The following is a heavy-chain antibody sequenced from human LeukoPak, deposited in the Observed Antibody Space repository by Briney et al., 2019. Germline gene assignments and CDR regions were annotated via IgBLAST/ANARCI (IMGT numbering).Heavy chain of an antibody. CDR1: GFTISSYY. V-gene: IGHV3-66*02. CDR2: FYVGGDT. J-gene: IGHJ4*02. D-gene: IGHD6-19*01. CDR3: ARGAGWNYFGY. Sequence: PGGSLRLSCAASGFTISSYYMSWVRQAPGKGLEWVSVFYVGGDTYYADSVQGRFTISRDNSKNTLYLQMNSLRTDDTAVYYCARGAGWNYFGYWGQGTLVTASS.